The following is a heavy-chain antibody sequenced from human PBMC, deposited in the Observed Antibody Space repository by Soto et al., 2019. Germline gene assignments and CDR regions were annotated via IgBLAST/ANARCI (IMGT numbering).Heavy chain of an antibody. CDR2: IDPSGGVT. D-gene: IGHD5-12*01. J-gene: IGHJ4*02. CDR3: ARQVIGDDHYATIGYCFAH. CDR1: GYTFTKFH. V-gene: IGHV1-46*01. Sequence: QVQLIQFGAEVKKPGASVKVSCRASGYTFTKFHIHWVRQAPGQGLEWMGMIDPSGGVTRDAQRFEGRITMTSETSTSSVYIELRGLTSEDTVVYYCARQVIGDDHYATIGYCFAHWAPGTLVTVSS.